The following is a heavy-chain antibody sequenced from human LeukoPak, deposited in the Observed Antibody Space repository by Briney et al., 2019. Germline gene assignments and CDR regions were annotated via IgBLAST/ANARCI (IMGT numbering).Heavy chain of an antibody. CDR3: AREQDDTTTGYFDY. CDR2: IYTSGST. CDR1: GGSISSGSYY. V-gene: IGHV4-61*02. Sequence: SETLSLTCSVSGGSISSGSYYWSWIRQPAGKGLEWIGRIYTSGSTNYNPSLKSRVTISVDTSKNQFSLKLSSVTAADTAVYYCAREQDDTTTGYFDYWGQGTLVTVSS. D-gene: IGHD3-22*01. J-gene: IGHJ4*02.